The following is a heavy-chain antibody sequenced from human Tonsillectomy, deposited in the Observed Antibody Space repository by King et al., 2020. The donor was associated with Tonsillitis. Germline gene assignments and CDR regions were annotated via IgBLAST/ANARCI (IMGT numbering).Heavy chain of an antibody. CDR1: GGTFSSFA. CDR3: ARESVDTLMGNYYYGLDV. V-gene: IGHV1-69*01. Sequence: VQLVESGAEVKKPGSSVKVSCKAAGGTFSSFAITWVRQAPGQGLEWMGGIIPIFGTANSAQKFQGRVTITADESTSTAYMELSSLRSEDTAVYFCARESVDTLMGNYYYGLDVWGQGTTVTVSS. D-gene: IGHD5-18*01. CDR2: IIPIFGTA. J-gene: IGHJ6*02.